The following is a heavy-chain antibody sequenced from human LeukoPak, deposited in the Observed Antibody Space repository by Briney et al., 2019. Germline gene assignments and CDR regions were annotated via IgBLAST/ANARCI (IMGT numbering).Heavy chain of an antibody. J-gene: IGHJ4*02. D-gene: IGHD5-18*01. CDR3: AGGGIPSPDVDTAMGSFDY. Sequence: SETLSLTCAVYGGSFSGYYWSWIRQPPGKGLEWIGEINHSGSTNYNPSLKSRVTISVDTSKNQFSLKLSSVTAADTAVYYCAGGGIPSPDVDTAMGSFDYWGQGTLVTVSS. V-gene: IGHV4-34*01. CDR2: INHSGST. CDR1: GGSFSGYY.